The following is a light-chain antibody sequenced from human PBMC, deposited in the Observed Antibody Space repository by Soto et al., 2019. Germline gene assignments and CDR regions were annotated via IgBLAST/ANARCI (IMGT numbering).Light chain of an antibody. V-gene: IGKV1-39*01. CDR2: FAS. J-gene: IGKJ1*01. CDR1: QTIVTY. CDR3: QQNYNHPHT. Sequence: DIQMTQSPSSLSASVGDTVTITCRAIQTIVTYLNWYQHKPGDAPKHLIYFASTLQSEVPSRVSGSRSWTDFTLTIRSLQPEDFATYYCQQNYNHPHTFGQGTKVEIK.